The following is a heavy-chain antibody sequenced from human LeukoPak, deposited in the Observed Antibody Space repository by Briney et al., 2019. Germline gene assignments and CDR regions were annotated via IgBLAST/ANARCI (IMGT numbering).Heavy chain of an antibody. J-gene: IGHJ4*02. CDR1: GGSISSSSYY. CDR3: ATFHGGSYSWLDY. D-gene: IGHD1-26*01. CDR2: IYYSGST. Sequence: PSETLSLTCTVSGGSISSSSYYWGWIRQPPGKGLEWIGSIYYSGSTYYNPSLKSRVTISVDTSKIQFSLKLSSVTAADTAVYYCATFHGGSYSWLDYWGQGPLVTVSS. V-gene: IGHV4-39*01.